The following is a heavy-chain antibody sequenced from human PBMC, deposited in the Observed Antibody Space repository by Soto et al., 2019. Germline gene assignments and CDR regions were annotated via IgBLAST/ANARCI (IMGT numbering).Heavy chain of an antibody. V-gene: IGHV3-9*01. D-gene: IGHD3-10*02. J-gene: IGHJ2*01. CDR2: ISGNSGNI. CDR3: AKVMLGNGRYFDL. Sequence: EVQLVESGGDLVQPGRSLRLSCAASGFTFDDYAIHWVRQAPGKGLEWVSGISGNSGNIGYADSVKGRFTISRDNAKNSLYLQMNSLRAEDTALYYCAKVMLGNGRYFDLWGRGTLVTVSS. CDR1: GFTFDDYA.